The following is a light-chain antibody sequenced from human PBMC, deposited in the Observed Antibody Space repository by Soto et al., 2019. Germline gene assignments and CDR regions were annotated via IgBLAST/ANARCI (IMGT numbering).Light chain of an antibody. J-gene: IGKJ2*01. V-gene: IGKV3-20*01. Sequence: VLTQSPGTLSLSPGDRATLSCRSSQRVSGSSLAWYQQKPGQAPRVLFYGATTRATGVPDRFSANGSGADFTLTISRLEPGDFVVYHCQQYGNSPSFGPGTKLEIK. CDR2: GAT. CDR1: QRVSGSS. CDR3: QQYGNSPS.